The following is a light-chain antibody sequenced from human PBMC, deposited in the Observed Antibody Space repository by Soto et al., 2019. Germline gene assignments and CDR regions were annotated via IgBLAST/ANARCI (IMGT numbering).Light chain of an antibody. Sequence: DIQMTKSASSLSAPVGDRVTITCRASQGISNYLAGYQQKPGKVPKLLIYASSTWQSGVPSRFSGSGSGTDFTRSISSLQPEEVVTCYWEKYISAPRTFGQGTRVEIK. J-gene: IGKJ1*01. V-gene: IGKV1-27*01. CDR2: ASS. CDR1: QGISNY. CDR3: EKYISAPRT.